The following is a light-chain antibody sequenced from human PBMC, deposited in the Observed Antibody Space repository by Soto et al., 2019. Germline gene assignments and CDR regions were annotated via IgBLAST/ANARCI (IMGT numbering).Light chain of an antibody. CDR1: QSISSW. V-gene: IGKV1-5*01. Sequence: DIPMTQSPSTLSASVGDRVTITCRASQSISSWLAWYQQKPGKAPKLLIYDASSLESGVPSRFSVSGSGTEFTLTISSLQPDDFATYYCQQYNSYSQTFGQGTKVEIK. CDR2: DAS. CDR3: QQYNSYSQT. J-gene: IGKJ1*01.